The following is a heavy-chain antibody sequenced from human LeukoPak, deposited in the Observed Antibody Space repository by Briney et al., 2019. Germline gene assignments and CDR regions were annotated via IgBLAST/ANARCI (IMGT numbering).Heavy chain of an antibody. CDR1: GFTFSDYY. J-gene: IGHJ3*01. D-gene: IGHD6-13*01. V-gene: IGHV3-11*01. Sequence: GGSLRLSCAASGFTFSDYYMSWVRQAPGKGLEWVSYISNRVSYITTSGSTIYYADSVKGRFTISRDNAKNSVYLEMNSLRADDTAAYYCARVGRAITAAGFGAFDVWGQGTMATVSS. CDR2: ISNRVSYITTSGSTI. CDR3: ARVGRAITAAGFGAFDV.